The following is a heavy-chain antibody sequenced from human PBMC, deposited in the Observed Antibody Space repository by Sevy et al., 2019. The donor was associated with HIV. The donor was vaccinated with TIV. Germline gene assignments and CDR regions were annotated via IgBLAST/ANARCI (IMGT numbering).Heavy chain of an antibody. CDR2: INPSGGST. V-gene: IGHV1-46*01. Sequence: ASVKVSCKASGYTFTSYYMHWVRQAPGQGLEWMGIINPSGGSTSFAQKFQGRVTLTRDTSTSTVYMELSSRRSEDTAVYYCAGGVLTADAILAEGGVFDYWGQGTLVTVSS. J-gene: IGHJ4*02. D-gene: IGHD2-8*01. CDR3: AGGVLTADAILAEGGVFDY. CDR1: GYTFTSYY.